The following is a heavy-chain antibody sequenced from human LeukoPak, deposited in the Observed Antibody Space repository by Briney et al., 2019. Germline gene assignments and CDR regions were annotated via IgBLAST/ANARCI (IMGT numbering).Heavy chain of an antibody. D-gene: IGHD6-13*01. CDR3: ARRGSSWYPYPNWFDP. CDR1: GYRFTSYW. J-gene: IGHJ5*02. Sequence: GESLKISCKGSGYRFTSYWIGWVRQMPGKGLEWMGIIYPGDSDTRYSPSFQGQVTISADKSISTAYLQWSSLKASDTAMYYCARRGSSWYPYPNWFDPWGQGTLVTVSS. CDR2: IYPGDSDT. V-gene: IGHV5-51*01.